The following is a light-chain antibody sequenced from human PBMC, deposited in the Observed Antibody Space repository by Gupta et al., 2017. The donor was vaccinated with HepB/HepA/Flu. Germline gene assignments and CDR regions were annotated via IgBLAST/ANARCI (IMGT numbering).Light chain of an antibody. Sequence: QLVLTQSPSASASLGASVKLTCTRSSGHITYAIAWHQQQPERGPRYLMKVTSDGSHSKGDGIPDRFSGSSSGTERYLTISSLQSEDEADYYCQTWDTGAVVFGGGTKLTVL. V-gene: IGLV4-69*01. J-gene: IGLJ2*01. CDR3: QTWDTGAVV. CDR1: SGHITYA. CDR2: VTSDGSH.